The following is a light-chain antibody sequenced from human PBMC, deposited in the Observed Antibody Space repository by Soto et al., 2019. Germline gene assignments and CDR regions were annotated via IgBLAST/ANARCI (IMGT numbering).Light chain of an antibody. V-gene: IGLV2-14*01. CDR1: SSDVGGYNY. CDR3: RSYTSSSTRV. Sequence: QSALTQPASVSGSPGQSITISCTGTSSDVGGYNYVSWYQQHPGKAPKLMIYDVSNRPSGVYNRFSGSKSGNTASLTISGLQAEDEADYYCRSYTSSSTRVFGGGTKLTVL. J-gene: IGLJ2*01. CDR2: DVS.